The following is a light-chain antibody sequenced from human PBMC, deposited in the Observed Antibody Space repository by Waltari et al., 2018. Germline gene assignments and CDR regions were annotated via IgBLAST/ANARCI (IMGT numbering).Light chain of an antibody. CDR3: MQGTHWPWT. CDR2: KVF. V-gene: IGKV2-30*02. Sequence: DVVVTQSPLSLSVALGQPASIPCSSSDRIVHNDGNIYWDWFQQTPGQSPRRLIYKVFTRDSRVPDRCSSSGSGTYFTLKISGVEAEDGRVYYCMQGTHWPWTLGQGTKVEIK. CDR1: DRIVHNDGNIY. J-gene: IGKJ1*01.